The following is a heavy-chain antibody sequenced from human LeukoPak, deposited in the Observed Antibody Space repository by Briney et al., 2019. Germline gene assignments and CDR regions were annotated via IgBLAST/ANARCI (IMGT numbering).Heavy chain of an antibody. CDR2: IIPIFGTA. CDR1: GGTFSSYA. D-gene: IGHD1-26*01. J-gene: IGHJ3*02. V-gene: IGHV1-69*13. Sequence: GASVKVSCKASGGTFSSYAISWVRQAPGQGLEWMGGIIPIFGTANYAQKFQGRVTITADESTSTAYMELSSLRSEDTAVYYCARDCGIVGAPPDGFDIWGQGTMVTVSS. CDR3: ARDCGIVGAPPDGFDI.